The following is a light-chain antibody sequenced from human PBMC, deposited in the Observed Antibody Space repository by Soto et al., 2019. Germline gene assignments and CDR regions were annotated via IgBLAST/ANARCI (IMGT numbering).Light chain of an antibody. Sequence: QSVLTQPASVSGSPGQSITISCTGTSSDVGGYNSVSWYRQDPGKAPKLMIYDVTSRPSGVSNRFSGSKSGNTASLTISGLQAEDEADYYCSSFTSSIPYVFGNGTKVTV. J-gene: IGLJ1*01. V-gene: IGLV2-14*01. CDR1: SSDVGGYNS. CDR3: SSFTSSIPYV. CDR2: DVT.